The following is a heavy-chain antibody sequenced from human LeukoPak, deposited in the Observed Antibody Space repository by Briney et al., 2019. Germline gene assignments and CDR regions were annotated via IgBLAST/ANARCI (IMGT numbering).Heavy chain of an antibody. Sequence: GGSLRLSCAASGFTFSSYAMHWVRQAPGKGLEWVAVISYDGSNKYYADSVKGRFTISRDNSKNTLYLQMNSLRAEDTAVYYCARDFHIVVVTAIGDFDYWGQGTLVTVSS. CDR3: ARDFHIVVVTAIGDFDY. J-gene: IGHJ4*02. V-gene: IGHV3-30-3*01. CDR2: ISYDGSNK. D-gene: IGHD2-21*02. CDR1: GFTFSSYA.